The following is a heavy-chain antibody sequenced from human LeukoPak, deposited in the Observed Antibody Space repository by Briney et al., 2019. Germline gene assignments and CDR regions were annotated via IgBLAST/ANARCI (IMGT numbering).Heavy chain of an antibody. D-gene: IGHD6-13*01. Sequence: PSETLSLTCTVSGYSISSGYYWGWIRQPPGKGLEWIGSIYHSGSTYYNPSLKSRVTISVDTSKNQFSLKLSSVTAADTAVYYCAITFYSSSLSWGSFDYWGQGTLVTVSS. V-gene: IGHV4-38-2*02. CDR1: GYSISSGYY. CDR3: AITFYSSSLSWGSFDY. J-gene: IGHJ4*02. CDR2: IYHSGST.